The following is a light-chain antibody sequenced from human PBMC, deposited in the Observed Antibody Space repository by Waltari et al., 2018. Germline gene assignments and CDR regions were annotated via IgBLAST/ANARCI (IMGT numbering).Light chain of an antibody. CDR3: QETSNLSRT. CDR1: QSVSSK. J-gene: IGKJ1*01. V-gene: IGKV3D-15*02. Sequence: PGKTATLSCRTSQSVSSKLAWYQQKPGQAPRLLIYGASSRATGIPDRFSGSGSGTDFTLTISSLEPEDFAVYYCQETSNLSRTFGQGTKVEIK. CDR2: GAS.